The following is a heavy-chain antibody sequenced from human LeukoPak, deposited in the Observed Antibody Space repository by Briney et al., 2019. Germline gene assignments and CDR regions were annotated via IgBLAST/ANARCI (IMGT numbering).Heavy chain of an antibody. CDR1: GFTFSNYL. V-gene: IGHV3-7*01. CDR2: IKQDGSEK. D-gene: IGHD6-6*01. J-gene: IGHJ4*02. Sequence: TGGSLRLSCAASGFTFSNYLMTWVRQAPGKGLEWVANIKQDGSEKYYVDSVKGRFTISRDNAKNSLFLQMNSLRAEDTAVYYCARDVSDENGSSSRIHLDSWGQGTLVSVSS. CDR3: ARDVSDENGSSSRIHLDS.